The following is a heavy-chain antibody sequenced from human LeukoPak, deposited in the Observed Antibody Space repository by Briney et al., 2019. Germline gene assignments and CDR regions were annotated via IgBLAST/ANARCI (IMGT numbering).Heavy chain of an antibody. J-gene: IGHJ4*02. CDR1: GGSFSGYY. Sequence: SETLFLTCAVYGGSFSGYYWSWIRQPPGKGLEWIGEINHSGSTNYNPSLKSRVTISVDTSKNQFSLKLSSVTAADTAVYYCARGPSGAAAAKTGVDYWGQGTLVTVSS. CDR2: INHSGST. V-gene: IGHV4-34*01. CDR3: ARGPSGAAAAKTGVDY. D-gene: IGHD6-13*01.